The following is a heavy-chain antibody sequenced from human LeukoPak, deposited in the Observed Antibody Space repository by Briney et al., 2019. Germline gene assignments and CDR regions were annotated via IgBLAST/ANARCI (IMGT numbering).Heavy chain of an antibody. CDR2: ISHSGST. J-gene: IGHJ2*01. D-gene: IGHD4-23*01. CDR1: GGSISISNSNW. CDR3: ARDLHGGNSFTSDWYFDL. V-gene: IGHV4-4*02. Sequence: SGTLSLTCAVSGGSISISNSNWWSWVRQPPGKGPEWIGEISHSGSTNYNPSLKSRVTISVDKSKNQFSLKLSSVTAADTAVYYCARDLHGGNSFTSDWYFDLWGRGTLVTVSS.